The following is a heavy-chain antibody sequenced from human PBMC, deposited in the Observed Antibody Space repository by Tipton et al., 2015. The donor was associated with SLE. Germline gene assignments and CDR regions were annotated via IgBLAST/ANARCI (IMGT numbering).Heavy chain of an antibody. CDR2: IYSDETNT. V-gene: IGHV3-23*03. J-gene: IGHJ4*02. CDR3: AKDLRGYSNDL. D-gene: IGHD5-18*01. Sequence: SLRLSCVASGFSFSSNGMSWVRQAPGTGLEWVSLIYSDETNTHYVDAVKGRFTISRDDSKNTLYLQMNSLRAEDTAIYYCAKDLRGYSNDLWGRGTLVTVSS. CDR1: GFSFSSNG.